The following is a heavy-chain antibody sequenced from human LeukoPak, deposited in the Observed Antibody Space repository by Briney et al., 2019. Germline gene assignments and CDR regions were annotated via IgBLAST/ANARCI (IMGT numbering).Heavy chain of an antibody. CDR1: GASISSSGYN. V-gene: IGHV4-39*07. D-gene: IGHD3-10*01. J-gene: IGHJ4*02. Sequence: SETLSLTCTVSGASISSSGYNWGWIRQPPGKGLEWIGSISYSGSTYYNPSLKSRVTISVDRSKNQFSLKLSSVTAADTAVYYCARGVAWFGDEGYYFDYWGQGTLVTVSS. CDR3: ARGVAWFGDEGYYFDY. CDR2: ISYSGST.